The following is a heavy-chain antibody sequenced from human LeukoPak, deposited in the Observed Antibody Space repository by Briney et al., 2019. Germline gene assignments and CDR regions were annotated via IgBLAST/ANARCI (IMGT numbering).Heavy chain of an antibody. CDR3: ARLVGFLFDY. Sequence: PSETLSLTCTVSGGSISSSSYYWGWIRQPPGKGLEWIGSIYYSGSTYYNPSLKSRVTISVDTSKNQFSLKLSSVTAADTAVYYCARLVGFLFDYWGQGTLVTVSS. J-gene: IGHJ4*02. CDR2: IYYSGST. V-gene: IGHV4-39*01. CDR1: GGSISSSSYY. D-gene: IGHD3-10*01.